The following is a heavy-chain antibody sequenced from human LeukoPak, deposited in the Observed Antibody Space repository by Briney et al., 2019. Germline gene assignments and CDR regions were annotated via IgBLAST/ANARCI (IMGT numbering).Heavy chain of an antibody. CDR2: ISSSGSTI. J-gene: IGHJ4*02. CDR1: GFTFSSYE. V-gene: IGHV3-48*03. CDR3: ASMTTVTITFHNFDY. D-gene: IGHD4-17*01. Sequence: PGGSLRLSXAASGFTFSSYEMNWVGQPPGKGLEWVSYISSSGSTIYYADSVKGRFTISRDNAKNSLCLQMNSLRAEDTAVYYCASMTTVTITFHNFDYWGQGTLVTVSS.